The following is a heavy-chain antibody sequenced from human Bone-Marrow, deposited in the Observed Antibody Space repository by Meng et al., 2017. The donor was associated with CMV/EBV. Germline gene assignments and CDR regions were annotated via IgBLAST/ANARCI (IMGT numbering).Heavy chain of an antibody. CDR1: GFTFSSYT. CDR3: AKDSSPQYTHRPTTLFRYDGMDV. D-gene: IGHD2-21*01. CDR2: ISYDGKNK. V-gene: IGHV3-30*04. J-gene: IGHJ6*02. Sequence: GGSLRLSCAASGFTFSSYTIHWVRQAPGKGLEWVAVISYDGKNKYYAGSMKGRFTISRDNSKISLYLQMNSLTAEDTAVYYCAKDSSPQYTHRPTTLFRYDGMDVWGQGTTVTVSS.